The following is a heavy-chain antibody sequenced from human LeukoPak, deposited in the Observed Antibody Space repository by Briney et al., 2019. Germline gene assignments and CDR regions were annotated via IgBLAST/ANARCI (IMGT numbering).Heavy chain of an antibody. CDR1: GASISSHY. Sequence: SETLSLTCAVSGASISSHYWSWIRQPPGKGLEWIGYTSGSISDNPSLESRVAVSVDPSQNQVSLSLTSVTAADTAVYYCARVLAIFGLDTTDFYMDVWGKGTTVTVSS. CDR3: ARVLAIFGLDTTDFYMDV. V-gene: IGHV4-59*11. J-gene: IGHJ6*03. D-gene: IGHD3/OR15-3a*01. CDR2: TSGSI.